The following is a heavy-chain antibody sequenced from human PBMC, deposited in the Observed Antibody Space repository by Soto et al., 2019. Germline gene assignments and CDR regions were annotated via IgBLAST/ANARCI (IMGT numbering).Heavy chain of an antibody. J-gene: IGHJ4*02. D-gene: IGHD3-22*01. CDR2: ISYDGSNK. CDR3: AKVFGDYYDSSGL. V-gene: IGHV3-30*18. CDR1: GFTFSSYG. Sequence: PGGSVRLSCAASGFTFSSYGMHWVRQAPGKGLEWVAVISYDGSNKYYADSVKGRFTISRDNSKNTLYLQMNSLRAEDTAVYYCAKVFGDYYDSSGLWGQGTLVTVSS.